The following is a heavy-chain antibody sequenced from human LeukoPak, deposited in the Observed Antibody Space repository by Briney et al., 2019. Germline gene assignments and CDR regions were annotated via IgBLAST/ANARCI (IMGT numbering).Heavy chain of an antibody. V-gene: IGHV3-11*01. CDR3: EAGIGDY. D-gene: IGHD6-13*01. CDR1: GFKFSDYY. CDR2: ISSSGNVT. Sequence: PGGSLRLSCAASGFKFSDYYISWIRQAPGKGLEWLSYISSSGNVTYYADSVKGRFIVSRDNTKSALFLQMNSLRAEDTAVYYCEAGIGDYWGQGALLTVSS. J-gene: IGHJ4*02.